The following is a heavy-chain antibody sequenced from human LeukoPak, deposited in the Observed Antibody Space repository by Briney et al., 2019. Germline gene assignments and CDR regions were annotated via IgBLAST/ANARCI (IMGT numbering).Heavy chain of an antibody. J-gene: IGHJ4*02. CDR1: GFTFNPYT. CDR3: ARDHSYYFDY. V-gene: IGHV3-21*01. D-gene: IGHD2-21*01. CDR2: ISSSSTSI. Sequence: GGSLRLSCAASGFTFNPYTMNWVRQAPGKGLEWVSSISSSSTSIYYADSLKGRFTISRDNAKNSVYLQMNSLTAEDTAVYYCARDHSYYFDYWGQGTLVTVSS.